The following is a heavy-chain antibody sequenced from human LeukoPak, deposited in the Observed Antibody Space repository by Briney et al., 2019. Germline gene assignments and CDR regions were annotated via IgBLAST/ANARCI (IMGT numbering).Heavy chain of an antibody. Sequence: GGTLSLSCAASGFTFDDYAMHWVRQAPGKGLEWVSGISWNSGSIGYADSVKGRFTTSRDNAKNSLYLQMNSLRAEDTALYYCTQKGEYDILTGYHPFDYWGQGTLVTVSS. J-gene: IGHJ4*02. D-gene: IGHD3-9*01. V-gene: IGHV3-9*01. CDR1: GFTFDDYA. CDR2: ISWNSGSI. CDR3: TQKGEYDILTGYHPFDY.